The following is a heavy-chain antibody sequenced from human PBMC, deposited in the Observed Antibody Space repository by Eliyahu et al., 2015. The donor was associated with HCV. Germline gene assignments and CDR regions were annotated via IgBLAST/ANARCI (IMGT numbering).Heavy chain of an antibody. Sequence: QLQLQESGPGLVKPSEILSLTCTVSGASISTRTYYWGWIRQPPGKGLEWIGNMYYSGNSFYTPTLKRRVALSVDTFNNQVSLRLGSVTAADTAVYYCARLHYSGGYFDFWGQGILVTVSS. V-gene: IGHV4-39*01. D-gene: IGHD2-15*01. J-gene: IGHJ4*02. CDR3: ARLHYSGGYFDF. CDR1: GASISTRTYY. CDR2: MYYSGNS.